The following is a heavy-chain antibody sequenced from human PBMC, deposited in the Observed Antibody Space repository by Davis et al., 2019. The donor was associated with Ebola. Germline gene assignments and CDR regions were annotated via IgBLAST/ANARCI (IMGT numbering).Heavy chain of an antibody. CDR2: IYPGDSDT. J-gene: IGHJ5*02. CDR3: ARILTRFGELLDWFDP. CDR1: GYSFTSYW. D-gene: IGHD3-10*02. Sequence: KVSCKGSGYSFTSYWIGWVRQMPGKGLEWMGIIYPGDSDTRYSPSFQGQVTISADKSISTAYLQWSSLKASDTAMCYCARILTRFGELLDWFDPWGQGTLVTVSS. V-gene: IGHV5-51*01.